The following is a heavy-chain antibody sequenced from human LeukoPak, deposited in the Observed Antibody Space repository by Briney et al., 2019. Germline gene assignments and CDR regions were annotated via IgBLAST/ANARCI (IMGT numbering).Heavy chain of an antibody. CDR2: ISYDGSNK. Sequence: GGSLRLSCAASGFTFSSYGMHWVRQAPGKGLEWVAVISYDGSNKYYADSVKGRFTISRDNSKNTLYLQMNSLRAEDTAVYYCAKSPPRIAAAGYYFDYWGQGTLVTVSS. D-gene: IGHD6-13*01. CDR3: AKSPPRIAAAGYYFDY. CDR1: GFTFSSYG. J-gene: IGHJ4*02. V-gene: IGHV3-30*18.